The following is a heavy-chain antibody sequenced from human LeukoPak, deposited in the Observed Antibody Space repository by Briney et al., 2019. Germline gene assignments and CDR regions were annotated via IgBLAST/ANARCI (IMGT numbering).Heavy chain of an antibody. D-gene: IGHD2-15*01. Sequence: GGSLRLSCAASGFTFSSYDMHWVRQATGKGLEWVSAIGTAGDTYYPGSVKGRFTISRENAKNSLYLQMDSLRAGDTAVYYCARGGGRCCSGGSCYYFDYWGQGTLVTVSS. V-gene: IGHV3-13*01. CDR1: GFTFSSYD. CDR3: ARGGGRCCSGGSCYYFDY. J-gene: IGHJ4*02. CDR2: IGTAGDT.